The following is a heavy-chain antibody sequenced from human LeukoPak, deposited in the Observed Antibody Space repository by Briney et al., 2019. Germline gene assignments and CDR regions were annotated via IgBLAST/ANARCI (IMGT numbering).Heavy chain of an antibody. V-gene: IGHV3-48*04. CDR2: ISSSSSTI. J-gene: IGHJ4*02. CDR3: ARANMVRGVIPLYYFDY. Sequence: GGSLRLSCAASGFTFSSYSMNWVRQAPGKGLEWVSYISSSSSTIYYADSVKGRFTISRDNAKNSLYLQMNSLRAEDTAVYYCARANMVRGVIPLYYFDYWGQGALVTVSS. D-gene: IGHD3-10*01. CDR1: GFTFSSYS.